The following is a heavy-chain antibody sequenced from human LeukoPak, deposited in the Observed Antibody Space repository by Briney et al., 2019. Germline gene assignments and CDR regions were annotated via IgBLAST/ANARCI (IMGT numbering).Heavy chain of an antibody. V-gene: IGHV3-23*01. CDR3: AKDARRTSGWYFFDY. Sequence: GGSLRLSCAASGFASSSQAMGWVRQAPGKGLEGVSVISDSGSLTYYADFVKGRFTISRDNSKNTQFLQMNRLRAEDTALYYCAKDARRTSGWYFFDYWGQGSLVTVSS. J-gene: IGHJ4*02. CDR2: ISDSGSLT. D-gene: IGHD6-19*01. CDR1: GFASSSQA.